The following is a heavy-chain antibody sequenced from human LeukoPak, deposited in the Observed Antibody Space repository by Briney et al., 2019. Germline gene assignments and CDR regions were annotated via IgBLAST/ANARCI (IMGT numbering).Heavy chain of an antibody. Sequence: SETLSLTCAVYGGSFSGYYCSWIRQPPGKGLEWIGEINHSGSTNYNPSLKSRVTISVDTSKNQFSLKLSSVTAADTAVYYCARANGDYGYWGQGTLVTVSS. J-gene: IGHJ4*02. CDR3: ARANGDYGY. CDR2: INHSGST. V-gene: IGHV4-34*01. D-gene: IGHD4-17*01. CDR1: GGSFSGYY.